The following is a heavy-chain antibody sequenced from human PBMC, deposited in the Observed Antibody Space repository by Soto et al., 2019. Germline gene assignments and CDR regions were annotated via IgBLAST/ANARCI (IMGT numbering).Heavy chain of an antibody. CDR2: TYYRSKWYN. CDR3: ARVWLRGYSSSSGPFDY. V-gene: IGHV6-1*01. J-gene: IGHJ4*02. D-gene: IGHD6-6*01. CDR1: GDSVSSNSAA. Sequence: PSQTLSLTCAISGDSVSSNSAAWNWIRQSPSRGLEWLGRTYYRSKWYNDYAVSVKSRITINPDTSKNQFSLQLNSVTPEDTAVYYCARVWLRGYSSSSGPFDYWGQGTLVTVSS.